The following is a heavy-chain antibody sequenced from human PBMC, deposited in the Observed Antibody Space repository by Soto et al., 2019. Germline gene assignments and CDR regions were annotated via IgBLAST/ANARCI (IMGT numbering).Heavy chain of an antibody. CDR1: GGSISSGGYY. V-gene: IGHV4-31*03. CDR2: IYYSGST. D-gene: IGHD3-10*01. J-gene: IGHJ3*02. Sequence: PSETLSLTCTVSGGSISSGGYYWSWIRQHPGKGLEWIGYIYYSGSTYYNPSLKSRVTISVDTSKNQFSLKLSSVTAADTAVYYCARDRSGNAFDIWGQGTMVTVSS. CDR3: ARDRSGNAFDI.